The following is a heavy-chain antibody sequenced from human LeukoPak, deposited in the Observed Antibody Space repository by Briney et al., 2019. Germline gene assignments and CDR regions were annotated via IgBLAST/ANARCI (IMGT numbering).Heavy chain of an antibody. D-gene: IGHD3-10*01. Sequence: GGSLRLSCAASGFTFSSYAMHWVRQAPGKGLEWVAVISYDGSNKYYADSVKGRFTISRDNSKNTLYLQMNSLRAEDTAVYYCARESRLLWFGELPANYFDYWGQGTLVTVSS. CDR1: GFTFSSYA. V-gene: IGHV3-30-3*01. CDR3: ARESRLLWFGELPANYFDY. J-gene: IGHJ4*02. CDR2: ISYDGSNK.